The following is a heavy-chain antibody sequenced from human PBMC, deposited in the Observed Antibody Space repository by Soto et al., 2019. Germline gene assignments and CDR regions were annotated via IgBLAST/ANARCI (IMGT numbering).Heavy chain of an antibody. Sequence: SETLSLTCTVSGGSVSSGSYYWSWIRQPPGKGLEWIGYIYYSGSTNYNPSLRSRVTISLGTSKDQFSLRLTSVTAADTAVYYCARSTRPWFDPWGPGTLVTVSS. CDR2: IYYSGST. V-gene: IGHV4-61*01. CDR3: ARSTRPWFDP. J-gene: IGHJ5*02. CDR1: GGSVSSGSYY.